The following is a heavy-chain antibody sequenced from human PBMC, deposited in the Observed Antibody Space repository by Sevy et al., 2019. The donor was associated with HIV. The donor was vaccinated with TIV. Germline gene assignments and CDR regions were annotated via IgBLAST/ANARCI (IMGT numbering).Heavy chain of an antibody. CDR2: ISGSGGST. CDR1: GFTFSSYA. CDR3: AKDYYDSSGYYYLAIPTFDY. J-gene: IGHJ4*02. Sequence: GGSQRLSCAASGFTFSSYAMSWVRQAPGKGLEWVSAISGSGGSTYYADSVKGRFTISRDNSKNTLYLQMNSRRAEDTAVYYCAKDYYDSSGYYYLAIPTFDYWGQGTLVTVSS. V-gene: IGHV3-23*01. D-gene: IGHD3-22*01.